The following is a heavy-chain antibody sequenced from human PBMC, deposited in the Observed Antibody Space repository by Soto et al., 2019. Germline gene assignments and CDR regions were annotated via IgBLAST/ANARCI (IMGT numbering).Heavy chain of an antibody. CDR1: GGSISSGGYS. CDR3: ARVSVYYYGSGSYSFFDY. V-gene: IGHV4-30-2*01. Sequence: PSETLSLTCAVSGGSISSGGYSWSWIRQPPGKGLEWIGYIYHSGSTYYNPSLKSRVTISVDRSKNQFSLKLSSVTAADTAVYYCARVSVYYYGSGSYSFFDYWGQGTLVTVSS. J-gene: IGHJ4*02. CDR2: IYHSGST. D-gene: IGHD3-10*01.